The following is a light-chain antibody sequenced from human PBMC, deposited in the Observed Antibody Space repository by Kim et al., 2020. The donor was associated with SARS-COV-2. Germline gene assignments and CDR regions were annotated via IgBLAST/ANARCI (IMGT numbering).Light chain of an antibody. CDR1: SSNIGSNY. CDR2: RNN. J-gene: IGLJ2*01. CDR3: AAGDDSLNSPV. Sequence: ELIQPPSASGTPGQRVTISCSGSSSNIGSNYVYWYQQLPGTAPKLLIYRNNQRPSGVPDRFSDSKSGTSASLAISGLRSEDEADYYCAAGDDSLNSPVFGGGTQLTVL. V-gene: IGLV1-47*01.